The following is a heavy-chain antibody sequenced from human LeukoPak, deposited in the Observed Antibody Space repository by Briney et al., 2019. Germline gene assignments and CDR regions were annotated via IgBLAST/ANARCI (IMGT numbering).Heavy chain of an antibody. CDR2: IKQDGSQE. CDR1: RFTLSTYW. Sequence: GGSLRLSCAASRFTLSTYWMSWVRQAPGKGLEWVAHIKQDGSQEYYVDSVKGRFTISRDSAKNSLYLQMNSLRAEDTAVYYCATEDGFNFDYWGQGTLVTVSS. D-gene: IGHD5-24*01. J-gene: IGHJ4*02. CDR3: ATEDGFNFDY. V-gene: IGHV3-7*01.